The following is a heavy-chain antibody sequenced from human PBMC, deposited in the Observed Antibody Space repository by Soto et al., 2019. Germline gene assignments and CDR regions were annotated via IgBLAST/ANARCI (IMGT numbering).Heavy chain of an antibody. CDR2: INSDGNST. CDR1: GFTFSSYW. V-gene: IGHV3-74*01. Sequence: XGSLRLSCAAAGFTFSSYWMHWVRQAPGKGLVWVSRINSDGNSTSYADSVKGRFTISRDNAKNTLYLQMNSLRAEDTAVYNCARDRGASGMDVWGQGTTVTVSS. J-gene: IGHJ6*02. CDR3: ARDRGASGMDV. D-gene: IGHD3-10*01.